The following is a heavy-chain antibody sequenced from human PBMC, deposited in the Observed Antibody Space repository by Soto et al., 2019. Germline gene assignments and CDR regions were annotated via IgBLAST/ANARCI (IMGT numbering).Heavy chain of an antibody. D-gene: IGHD2-8*01. J-gene: IGHJ5*02. Sequence: EVQLLESGGGLVQPGGSLRLSCAASGFTFSSYGMTWVRQAPGKGAEWVSSISSSGGATSYADSVKGRFTISRDNSKNTLYLQMSSLRAEDTAVYYCAKDGSVCTRPWWFDPWGQGTLVAVSS. CDR1: GFTFSSYG. CDR2: ISSSGGAT. CDR3: AKDGSVCTRPWWFDP. V-gene: IGHV3-23*01.